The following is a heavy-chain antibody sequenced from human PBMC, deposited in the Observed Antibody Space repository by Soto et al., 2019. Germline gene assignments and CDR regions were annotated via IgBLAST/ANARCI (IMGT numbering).Heavy chain of an antibody. CDR2: IYYSGST. CDR3: ARSGDYGFMFDY. CDR1: GGSISSYY. D-gene: IGHD4-17*01. Sequence: SSETLSLTCTVSGGSISSYYWSWIRQPPGKKLEWIGYIYYSGSTNYNPSLKSQVTISVDTSKNQFSLKLSSVTAADTAVYYCARSGDYGFMFDYWGQGTLVTVSS. J-gene: IGHJ4*02. V-gene: IGHV4-59*01.